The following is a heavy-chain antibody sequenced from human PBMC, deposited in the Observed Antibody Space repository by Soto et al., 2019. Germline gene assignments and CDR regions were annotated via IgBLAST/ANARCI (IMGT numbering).Heavy chain of an antibody. CDR2: IIPQFPTP. CDR3: ARDAADTPMVY. CDR1: GGIFRSNA. J-gene: IGHJ4*02. D-gene: IGHD5-18*01. V-gene: IGHV1-69*01. Sequence: QVQLVQSGAEVRRPGSSVMVSCKSSGGIFRSNAISWVRQAPGQGLEWMGAIIPQFPTPYFAQKFQGRVTITADESTSTAYMALNSLRSDDRAVYFCARDAADTPMVYWGQGTLLTVSS.